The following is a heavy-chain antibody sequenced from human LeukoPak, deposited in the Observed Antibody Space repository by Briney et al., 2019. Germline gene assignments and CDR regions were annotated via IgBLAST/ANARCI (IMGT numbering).Heavy chain of an antibody. V-gene: IGHV1-18*01. J-gene: IGHJ6*02. CDR2: ISAYNGNT. CDR3: ARSEYSSSSDYYYYGMDV. D-gene: IGHD6-6*01. Sequence: ASVKVSCKVSGYTLTELSMHWVRQAPGQGLEWMGWISAYNGNTNYAQKLQGRVTMTTDTSTSTAYMELRSLRSDDTAVYYCARSEYSSSSDYYYYGMDVWGQGTTVTVSS. CDR1: GYTLTELS.